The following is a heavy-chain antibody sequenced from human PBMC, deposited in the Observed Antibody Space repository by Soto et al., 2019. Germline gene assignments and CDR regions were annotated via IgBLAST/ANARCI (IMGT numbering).Heavy chain of an antibody. CDR1: GGSISSYY. Sequence: LSLTCTVSGGSISSYYWSWIRQPPGKGLEWIGYIYYSGSTNYNPSLKSRVTISVDTSKNQFSLKLSSVTAADTAVYYCARHVIDYGDFGALDYWGQGTLVTVS. CDR2: IYYSGST. D-gene: IGHD4-17*01. J-gene: IGHJ4*02. V-gene: IGHV4-59*01. CDR3: ARHVIDYGDFGALDY.